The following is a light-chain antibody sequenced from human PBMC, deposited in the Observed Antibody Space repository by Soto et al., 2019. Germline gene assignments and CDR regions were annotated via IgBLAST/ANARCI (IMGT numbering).Light chain of an antibody. Sequence: DIQMTQSPSTLSASVGDRVTITCRASQSISSWLAWYQQKPGKAPKVLIYKASTLESGVPSRFSGSGSGTEFTLTISSLQPDDCATYYCQQSNSAPWTFGQGTKVEIK. CDR2: KAS. CDR3: QQSNSAPWT. V-gene: IGKV1-5*03. J-gene: IGKJ1*01. CDR1: QSISSW.